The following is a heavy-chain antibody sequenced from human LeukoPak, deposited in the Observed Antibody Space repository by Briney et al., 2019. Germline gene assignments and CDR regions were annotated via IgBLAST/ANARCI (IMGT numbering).Heavy chain of an antibody. Sequence: ASVKVSCKASGYTFSSYGIIWVRQAPGQGLEWMGWISGYNDNTNYVQKLRGRVTMTTDTSTSTAYMELRSLRSDDTAVYYCARYSSTWYWGAFDIWGQGTMVTVSS. J-gene: IGHJ3*02. D-gene: IGHD6-13*01. CDR2: ISGYNDNT. CDR1: GYTFSSYG. V-gene: IGHV1-18*01. CDR3: ARYSSTWYWGAFDI.